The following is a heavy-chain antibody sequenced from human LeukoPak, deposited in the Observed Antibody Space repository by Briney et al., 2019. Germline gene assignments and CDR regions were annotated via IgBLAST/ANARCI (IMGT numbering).Heavy chain of an antibody. D-gene: IGHD3-10*01. CDR3: ARQSRSHAIAEIDY. J-gene: IGHJ4*02. CDR2: IYPCYSYT. Sequence: ESLKISCKGSGYSFTSYWIGWVRQMPGKGLEWIGIIYPCYSYTRYSPSFQGQFTISADKSIITASLQWSSLKAPDPAMSYCARQSRSHAIAEIDYWGQGTLVTVSS. V-gene: IGHV5-51*01. CDR1: GYSFTSYW.